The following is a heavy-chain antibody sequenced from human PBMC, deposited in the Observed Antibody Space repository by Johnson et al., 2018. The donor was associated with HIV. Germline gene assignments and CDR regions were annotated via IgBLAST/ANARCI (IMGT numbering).Heavy chain of an antibody. CDR1: GFSVSSKY. CDR2: IYSGGST. CDR3: ASTRLGAFDM. J-gene: IGHJ3*02. V-gene: IGHV3-66*01. Sequence: VQLVESGGGLVQPGGSLRLSCAASGFSVSSKYMSWVRQAPGMGLEWVSVIYSGGSTFYADSVKGRFTISRDNAGNTLYLQMDSLRVEDTAVYYCASTRLGAFDMWGQGTMVTVSS. D-gene: IGHD6-6*01.